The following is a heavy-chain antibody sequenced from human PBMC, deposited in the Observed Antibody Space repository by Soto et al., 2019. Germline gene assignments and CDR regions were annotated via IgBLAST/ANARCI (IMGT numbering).Heavy chain of an antibody. Sequence: EAQLLESGGGLVQPGGSLRLSCVASGFTFSHYGMSWVRQAPGKGLEWVSAVGGSGATTYYADSVKGRFTVSRDNSENTLELPMSSLRAEDTVLYFCGKIMAGAIDSWCRGTLVTVSS. CDR3: GKIMAGAIDS. CDR2: VGGSGATT. D-gene: IGHD2-15*01. J-gene: IGHJ4*02. V-gene: IGHV3-23*01. CDR1: GFTFSHYG.